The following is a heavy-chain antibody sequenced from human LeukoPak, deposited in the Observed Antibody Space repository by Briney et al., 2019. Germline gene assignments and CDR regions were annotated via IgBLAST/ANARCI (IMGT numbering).Heavy chain of an antibody. V-gene: IGHV1-69*13. CDR2: IIPIFGTA. CDR1: GYSFTNYA. J-gene: IGHJ5*02. CDR3: AREGFAVYNWFDP. D-gene: IGHD3-10*01. Sequence: ASAKVSCKASGYSFTNYAISWVRQAPGQGLEWMGGIIPIFGTANYAQKFQGRVTITADESTSTAYMELSSLRSEDTAVYYCAREGFAVYNWFDPWGQGTLVTVSS.